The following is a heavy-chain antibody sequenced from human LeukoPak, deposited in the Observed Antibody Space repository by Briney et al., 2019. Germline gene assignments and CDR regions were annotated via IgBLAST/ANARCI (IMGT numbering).Heavy chain of an antibody. CDR1: GVTFGDYT. V-gene: IGHV3-49*04. D-gene: IGHD2-15*01. J-gene: IGHJ4*02. CDR3: TRDFTVVVAAAIGSGGPVDY. CDR2: IRSNGDGGTT. Sequence: GGALRLSCTASGVTFGDYTMSWVRQAPGEGLEWVGFIRSNGDGGTTEYAASVKGRFTISRDDSKSIAYLQMNSLKTEDTAVYYCTRDFTVVVAAAIGSGGPVDYWGQGTLVTVSS.